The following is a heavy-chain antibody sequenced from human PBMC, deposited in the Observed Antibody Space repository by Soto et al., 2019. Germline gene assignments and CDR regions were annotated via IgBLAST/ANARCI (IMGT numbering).Heavy chain of an antibody. CDR3: ARDQFGYYGSGSYSTAYYYYGMDV. CDR2: IIPILGIA. V-gene: IGHV1-69*08. J-gene: IGHJ6*02. Sequence: QVQLVQSGAEVKKPGSSVKVSCKASGGTFSSYTISWVRQAPGQGLEWMGRIIPILGIANYAQKFQGRVTSTADNSTSTAYMELSSLRSEDTAVYYCARDQFGYYGSGSYSTAYYYYGMDVWGQGTTVTVSS. D-gene: IGHD3-10*01. CDR1: GGTFSSYT.